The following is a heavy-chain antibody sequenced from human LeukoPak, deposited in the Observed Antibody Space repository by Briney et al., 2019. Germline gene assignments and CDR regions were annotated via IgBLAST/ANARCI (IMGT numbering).Heavy chain of an antibody. V-gene: IGHV3-7*01. D-gene: IGHD3-10*01. CDR2: IKQDGSGK. CDR1: GFTFSSYW. CDR3: AREPRSRYYYGSGASWFDP. Sequence: GGSLRLSCAASGFTFSSYWMSWVRQAPGKGLEWVANIKQDGSGKYYVDSVKGRFTISRDNAKNSLYLQMNSLRAEDTAVYYCAREPRSRYYYGSGASWFDPWGQGTLVTVSS. J-gene: IGHJ5*02.